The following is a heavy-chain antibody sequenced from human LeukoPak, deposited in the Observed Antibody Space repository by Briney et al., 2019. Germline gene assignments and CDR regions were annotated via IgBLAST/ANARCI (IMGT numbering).Heavy chain of an antibody. CDR1: GIALSSYG. CDR2: ITYDGSDK. J-gene: IGHJ3*01. CDR3: AKDGHRSSWPGHSFDV. Sequence: GGSLRLSCAASGIALSSYGMHWVRQAPGMGLEWVAFITYDGSDKYYAESLKGRFTISRDNPKNTLYLQMNSLRAEDTAVYYCAKDGHRSSWPGHSFDVWGQGTMVTVSS. D-gene: IGHD6-13*01. V-gene: IGHV3-30*02.